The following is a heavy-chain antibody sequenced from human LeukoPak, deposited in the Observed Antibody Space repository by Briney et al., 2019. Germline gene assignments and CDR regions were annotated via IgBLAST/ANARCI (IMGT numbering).Heavy chain of an antibody. CDR2: INNDGRTT. J-gene: IGHJ6*02. D-gene: IGHD4-11*01. CDR1: GVTFSSYA. V-gene: IGHV3-74*03. CDR3: ARVKTGYSNHYYYYGMDV. Sequence: GGSLRLSCAASGVTFSSYAMSWVRQAPGKGLEWVSRINNDGRTTTYADSVKGRFTISRDNAKNTLYLQMNILRTEDTAVYYCARVKTGYSNHYYYYGMDVWGQGTTVTVSS.